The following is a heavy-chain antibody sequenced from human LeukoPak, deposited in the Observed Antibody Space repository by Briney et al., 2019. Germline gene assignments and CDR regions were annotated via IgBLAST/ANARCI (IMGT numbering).Heavy chain of an antibody. CDR1: GFTFSSYS. CDR3: ARAGLRFLEWFGASDV. CDR2: ISSSGSTI. D-gene: IGHD3-3*01. Sequence: PGGSLRLSCAASGFTFSSYSMSWIRQAPGKGLEWVSYISSSGSTIYYADSVKGRFTISRDNAKNSLYLQMNSLRAEDTAVYYCARAGLRFLEWFGASDVWGKGTTVTVSS. V-gene: IGHV3-48*04. J-gene: IGHJ6*04.